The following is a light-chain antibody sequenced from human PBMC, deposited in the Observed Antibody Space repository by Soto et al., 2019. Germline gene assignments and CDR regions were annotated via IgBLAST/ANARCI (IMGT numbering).Light chain of an antibody. V-gene: IGLV2-8*01. CDR1: SSDVGGYNY. CDR3: SSYAGSLVV. J-gene: IGLJ2*01. CDR2: EVS. Sequence: QSALTQPPSASGSPRQSVTISCTGTSSDVGGYNYVSWYQQHPGKAPKLMIYEVSKRPSGVPDRFSGSKSGNTASLTVSGLQAEYEADYYCSSYAGSLVVFGGGTQLTVL.